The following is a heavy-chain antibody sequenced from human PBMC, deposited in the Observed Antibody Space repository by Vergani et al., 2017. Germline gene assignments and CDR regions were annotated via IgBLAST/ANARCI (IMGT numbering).Heavy chain of an antibody. Sequence: EVQLVQSGAEVKKPGESLKISCKGSGYSFTSYWIGWVRQMPGKGLEWMGIIYPGDSDTRYSPSFQGQVTISADKSISTAYLQWSSLKASDTAIYYCARDHAEVGPGYCTNGVCYGIYYFDYWGQGTLVTVSS. J-gene: IGHJ4*02. V-gene: IGHV5-51*01. CDR3: ARDHAEVGPGYCTNGVCYGIYYFDY. CDR1: GYSFTSYW. D-gene: IGHD2-8*01. CDR2: IYPGDSDT.